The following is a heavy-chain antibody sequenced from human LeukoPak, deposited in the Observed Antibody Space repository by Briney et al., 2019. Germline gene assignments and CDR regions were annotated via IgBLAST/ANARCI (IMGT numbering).Heavy chain of an antibody. CDR1: GGTFSSYA. Sequence: GASVKVSCKASGGTFSSYAISWVRQAPGQGLEWMGRIIPILGIANYAQKFQGRVTITADKSTSTAYMELSSLRSEDTAVYYCAYYYDSSGYYVPADYWGQGTLVTVSS. J-gene: IGHJ4*02. CDR2: IIPILGIA. CDR3: AYYYDSSGYYVPADY. V-gene: IGHV1-69*04. D-gene: IGHD3-22*01.